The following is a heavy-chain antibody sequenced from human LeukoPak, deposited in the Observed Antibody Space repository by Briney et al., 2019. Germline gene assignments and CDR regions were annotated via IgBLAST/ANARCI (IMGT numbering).Heavy chain of an antibody. D-gene: IGHD6-13*01. CDR3: ARAPISSSSWYTSYFDY. Sequence: SETLSLNCTVSGGSISSYYWSWIRQPAGKGLEWIGRIYTSGSTNYNPSLKSRVTMSVDTSKNQFSLKLSSVTAADTAVYYCARAPISSSSWYTSYFDYWGQGTLVTVSS. J-gene: IGHJ4*02. CDR1: GGSISSYY. CDR2: IYTSGST. V-gene: IGHV4-4*07.